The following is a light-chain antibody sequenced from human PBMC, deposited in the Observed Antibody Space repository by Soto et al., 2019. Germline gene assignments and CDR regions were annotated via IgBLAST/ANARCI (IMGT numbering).Light chain of an antibody. J-gene: IGKJ3*01. Sequence: EILMTQSPATLSVSPGERATLSCRASQSLSRNLAWYQQKPGQAPRLLIYGASTRASGIPARFSGGGSGTEFSLTISSLQSEDFALYDCQHYNDWPPAFTFGPGTKVDL. V-gene: IGKV3-15*01. CDR1: QSLSRN. CDR2: GAS. CDR3: QHYNDWPPAFT.